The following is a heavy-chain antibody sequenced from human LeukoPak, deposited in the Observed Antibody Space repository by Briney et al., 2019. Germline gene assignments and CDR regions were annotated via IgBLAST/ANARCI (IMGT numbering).Heavy chain of an antibody. CDR1: GYTFTGYY. Sequence: ASVKVSCKASGYTFTGYYMHWVRQAPGQGLEWMGWINPNSGGTNYAQKFQGWVTMTRDTSISTAYMELSRLRSDDTAVYYCARDGGRDYDSNRTPTNWFDPWGQGSLVIVSS. J-gene: IGHJ5*02. CDR2: INPNSGGT. CDR3: ARDGGRDYDSNRTPTNWFDP. D-gene: IGHD3-22*01. V-gene: IGHV1-2*04.